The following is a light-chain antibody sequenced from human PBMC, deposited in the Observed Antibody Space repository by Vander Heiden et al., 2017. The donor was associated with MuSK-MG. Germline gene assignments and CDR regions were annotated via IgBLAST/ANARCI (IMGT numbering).Light chain of an antibody. CDR1: SGSIATNY. J-gene: IGLJ3*02. CDR3: QSYDTSNWV. CDR2: EDD. Sequence: NCMLNQPHSVSESPGKTVTISCTRSSGSIATNYVQWYQRRPGSSPTTVIYEDDQRPSGVPDRFSGSIDSSSNSASLTISGLKTEDEADYYCQSYDTSNWVFGGGTKLTVL. V-gene: IGLV6-57*01.